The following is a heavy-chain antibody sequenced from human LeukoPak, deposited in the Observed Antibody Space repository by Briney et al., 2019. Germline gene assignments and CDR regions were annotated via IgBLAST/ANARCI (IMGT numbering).Heavy chain of an antibody. CDR2: IKSKSDGGTI. CDR1: GLTVANEW. D-gene: IGHD3-16*01. V-gene: IGHV3-15*01. Sequence: GGSLRLPCVVSGLTVANEWMSWFRQAPGKGLEWVARIKSKSDGGTIDYAAPVKGRSSLSRDDSKNTVYLQINSLKTEDTGIYYCTTDRFVWGQGTVVTVSS. J-gene: IGHJ4*02. CDR3: TTDRFV.